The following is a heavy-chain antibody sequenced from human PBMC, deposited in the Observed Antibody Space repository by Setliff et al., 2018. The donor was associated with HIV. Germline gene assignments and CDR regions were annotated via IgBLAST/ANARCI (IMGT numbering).Heavy chain of an antibody. D-gene: IGHD5-12*01. V-gene: IGHV3-23*01. CDR1: GFTFSSYA. Sequence: GGSLRLSCAASGFTFSSYAMSWVRQAPGKGLEWVSAISGSGGSTYYADSVKGRFTISRDNAKNTLYLQMNSLRAEDTGVYYCHSGYDTEEQSYFDYWGQGALVTVSS. J-gene: IGHJ4*02. CDR2: ISGSGGST. CDR3: HSGYDTEEQSYFDY.